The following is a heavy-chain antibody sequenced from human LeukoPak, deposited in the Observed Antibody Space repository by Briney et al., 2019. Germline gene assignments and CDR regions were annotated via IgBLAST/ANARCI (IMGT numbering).Heavy chain of an antibody. V-gene: IGHV1-24*01. Sequence: ASVKVSCKVSGYTLTELSMHWVRQAPGKGLEWMGGFDPEDGETIYAQKFQGRVTMTEDTSTDTAYTELSSLRSEDTAVYYCATGYYDSRFNFDYWGQGTLVTVSS. J-gene: IGHJ4*02. CDR1: GYTLTELS. CDR3: ATGYYDSRFNFDY. CDR2: FDPEDGET. D-gene: IGHD3-22*01.